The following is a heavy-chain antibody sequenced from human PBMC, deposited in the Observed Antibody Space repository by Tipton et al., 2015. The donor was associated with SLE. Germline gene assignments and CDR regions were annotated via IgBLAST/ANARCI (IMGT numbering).Heavy chain of an antibody. Sequence: TLSLTCSVSGGSISGYYWNWIRQPAGKGLEWIGRVYSGGNTDYNPSLKSRVTMSVDTSKNQFSLKVNSVTAADTAMYYCARDFWSGNSHFFDLWGQGTLVTVSS. J-gene: IGHJ5*02. CDR2: VYSGGNT. CDR3: ARDFWSGNSHFFDL. V-gene: IGHV4-4*07. D-gene: IGHD3-3*01. CDR1: GGSISGYY.